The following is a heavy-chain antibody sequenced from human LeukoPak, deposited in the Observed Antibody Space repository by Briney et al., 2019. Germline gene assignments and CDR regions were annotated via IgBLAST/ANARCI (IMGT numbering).Heavy chain of an antibody. Sequence: SVKVSCKASGFTFTTSAVQWVRQARGQRLEWIGWIVVGSGNTNYAQKFQERDTITRDMSTSTVYMDLSSQRSEDTAVYYCAAASNYYDRSNYYSYAMDVWGQGTTVTVSS. J-gene: IGHJ6*02. D-gene: IGHD3-22*01. CDR2: IVVGSGNT. CDR3: AAASNYYDRSNYYSYAMDV. CDR1: GFTFTTSA. V-gene: IGHV1-58*01.